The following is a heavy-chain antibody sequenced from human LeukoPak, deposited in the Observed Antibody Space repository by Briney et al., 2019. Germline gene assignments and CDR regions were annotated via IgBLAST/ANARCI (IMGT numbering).Heavy chain of an antibody. CDR3: ARGGRAAAVY. CDR1: GFTFSTYA. D-gene: IGHD6-13*01. V-gene: IGHV3-23*01. CDR2: ISGSGGNS. J-gene: IGHJ4*02. Sequence: GGSLRLSCAASGFTFSTYAMSWVRQAPGKGLEWVSTISGSGGNSYFAGSVKGRFTIARDNSKNALYLQMNSLRAEDTAVYYCARGGRAAAVYWGQGTLVTVSS.